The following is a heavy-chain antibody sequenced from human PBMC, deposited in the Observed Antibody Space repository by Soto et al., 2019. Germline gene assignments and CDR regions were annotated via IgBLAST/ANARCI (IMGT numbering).Heavy chain of an antibody. V-gene: IGHV3-11*01. J-gene: IGHJ4*02. D-gene: IGHD3-3*01. CDR3: ARDLRFLEWSQRFDY. CDR2: ISSSGSTI. Sequence: GGSLRLSCAASGFTFSDYYMSRIRQAPGKGLEWVSYISSSGSTIYYADSVKGRFTISRDNAKNSLYLQMNSLRAEDTAVYYCARDLRFLEWSQRFDYWGQGTLVTVSS. CDR1: GFTFSDYY.